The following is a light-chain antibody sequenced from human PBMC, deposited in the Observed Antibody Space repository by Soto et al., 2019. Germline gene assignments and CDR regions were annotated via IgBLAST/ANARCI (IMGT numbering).Light chain of an antibody. Sequence: EIVLTQSPGTLSLSPGERATLSCRASRSVISRYLAWYQQKPGQAPMLLIYGASSRATGIPERFSGGGSVSYFTLTINRLEADDFAVYCCQQYGYSPNTFGQVTKVEIK. CDR2: GAS. J-gene: IGKJ2*01. V-gene: IGKV3-20*01. CDR3: QQYGYSPNT. CDR1: RSVISRY.